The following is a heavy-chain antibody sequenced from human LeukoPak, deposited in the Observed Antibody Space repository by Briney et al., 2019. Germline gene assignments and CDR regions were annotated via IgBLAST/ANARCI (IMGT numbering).Heavy chain of an antibody. CDR2: IKQDGSEK. D-gene: IGHD6-19*01. V-gene: IGHV3-7*03. CDR1: GFGFSNYW. J-gene: IGHJ4*02. CDR3: DGGTGWVSNLG. Sequence: PGGSLRLSCAASGFGFSNYWMHWVRQPPGRGLEWVANIKQDGSEKYYVDSVKGRFTLSRDNAKNSLDLQMNSLRAEDTGVYYCDGGTGWVSNLGGGQGTLVIVSS.